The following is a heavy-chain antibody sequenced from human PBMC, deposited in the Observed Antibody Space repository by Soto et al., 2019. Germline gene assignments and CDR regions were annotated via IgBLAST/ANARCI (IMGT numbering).Heavy chain of an antibody. V-gene: IGHV3-21*01. CDR3: ARYIAALTLGDWFDP. CDR2: ISSSSSYI. J-gene: IGHJ5*02. Sequence: GGSLRLSCAASGFTFSSYSMNWVRQAPGKGLEWVSSISSSSSYIYYADSVKGRFTISRDNAKNSLYLQMNSLRAEDTAVYYCARYIAALTLGDWFDPWGQGTLVTVSS. CDR1: GFTFSSYS. D-gene: IGHD6-13*01.